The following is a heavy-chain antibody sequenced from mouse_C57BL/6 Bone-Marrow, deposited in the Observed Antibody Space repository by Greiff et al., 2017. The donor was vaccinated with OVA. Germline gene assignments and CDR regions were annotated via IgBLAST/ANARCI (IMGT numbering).Heavy chain of an antibody. D-gene: IGHD2-3*01. CDR3: ARHEDGYYASYFDY. J-gene: IGHJ2*01. V-gene: IGHV1-82*01. CDR1: GYAFSSSW. CDR2: IYPGDGDT. Sequence: VKLQESGPELVKPGASVKISCKASGYAFSSSWMNWVKQRPGKGLEWIGRIYPGDGDTNYNGKFKGKATLTADKSSSTAYMQLSSLTSEDSAVYFCARHEDGYYASYFDYWGQGTTLTGSS.